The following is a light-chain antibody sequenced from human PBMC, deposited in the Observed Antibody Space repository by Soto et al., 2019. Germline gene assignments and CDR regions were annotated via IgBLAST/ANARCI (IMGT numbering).Light chain of an antibody. CDR1: SSNIGAGYD. J-gene: IGLJ1*01. Sequence: QSVLTQPPSVSGAPGQRVTISCTGSSSNIGAGYDVHWYQQLPGTAPKLLIYANTNRPSGVPDRFSGAKSGTSASLAITGLRAEDEADYYCQSYDSSLSGYVFVTGTKVTVL. V-gene: IGLV1-40*01. CDR2: ANT. CDR3: QSYDSSLSGYV.